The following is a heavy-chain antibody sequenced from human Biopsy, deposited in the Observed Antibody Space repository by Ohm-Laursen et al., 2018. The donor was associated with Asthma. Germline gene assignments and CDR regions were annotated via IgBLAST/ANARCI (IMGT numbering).Heavy chain of an antibody. CDR3: ARCQVGYSSGWSLLLKKIYYTGMDV. V-gene: IGHV1-69*01. J-gene: IGHJ6*02. CDR1: GGTFSNFA. CDR2: IMTVFGTT. Sequence: SSVKVSCKAPGGTFSNFAISWVRQAPGQGLEWLGGIMTVFGTTNYAQKFQGRVTITADGSTSTAYMEVTSLRSEDTDIYYCARCQVGYSSGWSLLLKKIYYTGMDVWGQGTAVTVSS. D-gene: IGHD6-19*01.